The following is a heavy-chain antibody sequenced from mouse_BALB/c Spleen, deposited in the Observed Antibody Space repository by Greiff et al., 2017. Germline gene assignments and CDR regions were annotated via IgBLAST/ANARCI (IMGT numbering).Heavy chain of an antibody. Sequence: ESGPGLVKPSQSLSLTCSVTGYSITSGYYWNWIRQFPGNKLEWMGYISYDGSNNYNPSLKNRISITRDTSKNQFFLKLNSVTTEDTATYYCARHGNLYYYAMDYWGQGTSVTVSS. D-gene: IGHD2-1*01. V-gene: IGHV3-6*02. CDR3: ARHGNLYYYAMDY. CDR2: ISYDGSN. J-gene: IGHJ4*01. CDR1: GYSITSGYY.